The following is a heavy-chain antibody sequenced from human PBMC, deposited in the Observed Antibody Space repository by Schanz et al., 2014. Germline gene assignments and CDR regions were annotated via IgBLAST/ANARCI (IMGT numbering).Heavy chain of an antibody. CDR2: ISADNGNT. CDR1: GYTFTSYG. D-gene: IGHD2-15*01. V-gene: IGHV1-18*01. Sequence: QVQLVQSGAEVKKPGASVKVSCKASGYTFTSYGISWVRQAPGQGLEWMGWISADNGNTNYAQRLQGRVTMTTDTSTSTAYMELRSLRSDDTAVYYFARGGDYIVVLVAVTREYYYHAMDVWGQGTTVTVSS. CDR3: ARGGDYIVVLVAVTREYYYHAMDV. J-gene: IGHJ6*02.